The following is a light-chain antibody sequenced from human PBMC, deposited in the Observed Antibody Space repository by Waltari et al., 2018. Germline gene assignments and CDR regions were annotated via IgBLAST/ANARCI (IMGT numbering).Light chain of an antibody. J-gene: IGKJ2*01. Sequence: DTQVTQSPSTLYASVGDSVTITCRASQTILTWMAWYQQKPGKAPKLLIYKASRLESGVPSRFSGTASGTEFTLTISSLQPDDSATYYCQQYHDYSTFGQGTKLEIK. CDR3: QQYHDYST. V-gene: IGKV1-5*03. CDR2: KAS. CDR1: QTILTW.